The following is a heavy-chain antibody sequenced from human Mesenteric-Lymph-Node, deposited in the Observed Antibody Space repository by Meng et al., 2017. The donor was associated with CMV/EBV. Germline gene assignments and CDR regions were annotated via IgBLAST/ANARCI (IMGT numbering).Heavy chain of an antibody. CDR3: ARDPVGMDV. CDR2: IKPDGSEK. Sequence: GGSLRLSCAASGFTFSSYYMSWVRQAPGKGLEWVANIKPDGSEKFYMDSVKGRFTISRDNAKNALHLQMESLRAEDTAVYYCARDPVGMDVWGQGTTVTSP. CDR1: GFTFSSYY. V-gene: IGHV3-7*01. J-gene: IGHJ6*02.